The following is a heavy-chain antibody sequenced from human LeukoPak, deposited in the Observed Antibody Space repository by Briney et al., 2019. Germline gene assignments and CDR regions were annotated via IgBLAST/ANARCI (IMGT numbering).Heavy chain of an antibody. V-gene: IGHV3-30*04. Sequence: GGSLRLSCAASGFTFSTYAMHWVRQAPGKGLEWVAVIPYDGSNKYYADSVKGRFTISRDNAKNSLYLQMNSLRAEDTAVYYCAELGITMIGGVWGKGTTVTISS. D-gene: IGHD3-10*02. J-gene: IGHJ6*04. CDR3: AELGITMIGGV. CDR1: GFTFSTYA. CDR2: IPYDGSNK.